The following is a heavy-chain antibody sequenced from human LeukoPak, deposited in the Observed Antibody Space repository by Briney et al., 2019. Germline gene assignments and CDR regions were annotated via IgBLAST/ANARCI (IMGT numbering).Heavy chain of an antibody. V-gene: IGHV1-69*13. CDR1: GGTFGSYA. D-gene: IGHD3-22*01. J-gene: IGHJ3*02. Sequence: ASVKASCKASGGTFGSYAISRVRQAAGQGLEWMGRIIHIFGTANNAQTLQSRVTITADESTRTAYMELSSLRSEDTAVYCCAIGRDSYYDSSGYPNAFDSWGQGTMVTVSS. CDR3: AIGRDSYYDSSGYPNAFDS. CDR2: IIHIFGTA.